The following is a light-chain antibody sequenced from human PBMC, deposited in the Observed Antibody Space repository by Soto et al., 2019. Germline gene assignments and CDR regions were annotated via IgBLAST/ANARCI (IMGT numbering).Light chain of an antibody. CDR1: NIGRKS. CDR2: DNS. V-gene: IGLV3-21*02. J-gene: IGLJ2*01. Sequence: VLTQPPSVSVAPGQTATITCGGDNIGRKSVHWYQQKPGQAPVLIVYDNSDRPSGIPGRFSGSHSGNTATLTISRAEAGDEADYYCQVWDSTSDHVVFGGGTKLTVL. CDR3: QVWDSTSDHVV.